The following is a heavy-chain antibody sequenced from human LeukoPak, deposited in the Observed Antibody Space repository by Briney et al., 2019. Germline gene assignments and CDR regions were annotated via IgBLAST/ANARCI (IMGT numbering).Heavy chain of an antibody. CDR2: ISWNSGSI. Sequence: GRSLRLSCAASGFTFDDYAMHWVRQAPGKGLEGVSGISWNSGSIGYADSVKGRFTISRDNAKNSLYLQMNSLRAEDTALYYCAKDQYYDILTGYFGYWGQGTLVTVSS. D-gene: IGHD3-9*01. CDR3: AKDQYYDILTGYFGY. V-gene: IGHV3-9*01. J-gene: IGHJ4*02. CDR1: GFTFDDYA.